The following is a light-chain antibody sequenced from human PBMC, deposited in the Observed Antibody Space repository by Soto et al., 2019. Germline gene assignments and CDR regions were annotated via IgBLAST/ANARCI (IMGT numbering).Light chain of an antibody. Sequence: EIVLTQSPGTLSLSPGERVTLSCRASQSVSDSYLAWYQQKPGQAPRLLIYDASSRATGIPDSFSGSGSGTDFTLTIIRLEPEDFAVYYFQQYDDSSPGYTFGQGTKLEIK. CDR2: DAS. J-gene: IGKJ2*01. V-gene: IGKV3-20*01. CDR1: QSVSDSY. CDR3: QQYDDSSPGYT.